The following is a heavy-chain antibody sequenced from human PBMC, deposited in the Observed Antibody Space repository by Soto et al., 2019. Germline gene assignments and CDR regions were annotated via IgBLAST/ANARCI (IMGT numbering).Heavy chain of an antibody. Sequence: ASVKVSCKASGYTFTNYHINWVRQAPGQGLEWMGWISAYNGNTNYAQKLQGRVTMTTDTSTSTAYMELRSLRSDDTAVYYCARVSVAGSWFDPWGPGTLVTVSS. J-gene: IGHJ5*02. CDR2: ISAYNGNT. V-gene: IGHV1-18*01. CDR3: ARVSVAGSWFDP. CDR1: GYTFTNYH. D-gene: IGHD6-19*01.